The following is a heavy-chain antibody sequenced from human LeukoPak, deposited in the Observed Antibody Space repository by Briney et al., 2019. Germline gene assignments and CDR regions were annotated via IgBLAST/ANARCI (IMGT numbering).Heavy chain of an antibody. V-gene: IGHV4-59*01. Sequence: SQTLSLTCTVSGGSISSYYWSWIRQPPGKGLEWIGYIYYSGSTNYNPSLKSRVTISVDTSKNQFSLKLSSVTAADTAVYYCARDKGYSSGLDYWGQGTLVTVSS. D-gene: IGHD6-19*01. CDR1: GGSISSYY. CDR3: ARDKGYSSGLDY. J-gene: IGHJ4*02. CDR2: IYYSGST.